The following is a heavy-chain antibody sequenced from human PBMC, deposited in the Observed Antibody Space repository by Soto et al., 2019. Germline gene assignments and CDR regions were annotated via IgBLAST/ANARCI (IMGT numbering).Heavy chain of an antibody. J-gene: IGHJ3*01. CDR1: GFSLTTSGVG. CDR3: VRVWSGFLVPRHRAAFDF. Sequence: QITLKESSPSLVRPTQTLTLSCSFSGFSLTTSGVGVGWIRPPPGKALEFLALIYWDDDTRYRPSLRTTLTTTKDTSKNLVVLTMTHVDPVDTATYYCVRVWSGFLVPRHRAAFDFWGQGAMVTVSS. V-gene: IGHV2-5*02. CDR2: IYWDDDT. D-gene: IGHD3-3*01.